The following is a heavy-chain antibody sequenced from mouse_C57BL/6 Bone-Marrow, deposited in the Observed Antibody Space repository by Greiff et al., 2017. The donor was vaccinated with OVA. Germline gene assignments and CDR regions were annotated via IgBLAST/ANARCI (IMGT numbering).Heavy chain of an antibody. CDR3: AREGYDVDWYFDV. V-gene: IGHV1-69*01. J-gene: IGHJ1*03. Sequence: VQLQQPGAELVMPGASVKLSCKASGYTFTSYWMHWVKQRPGQGLEWIGEIDPSDSYTNYNQKLKGKSTLTVDKSSSTADMQLSSLTSEDSAVYYCAREGYDVDWYFDVWGTGTTVTVSS. D-gene: IGHD2-2*01. CDR1: GYTFTSYW. CDR2: IDPSDSYT.